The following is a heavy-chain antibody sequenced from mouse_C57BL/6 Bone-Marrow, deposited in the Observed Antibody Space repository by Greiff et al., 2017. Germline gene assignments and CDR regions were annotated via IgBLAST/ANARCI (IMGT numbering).Heavy chain of an antibody. CDR1: GYTFTDYY. CDR3: AREGDMVTPWYFDV. D-gene: IGHD2-2*01. CDR2: INPNNGGT. Sequence: EVQLQQSGPELVKPGASVKISCKASGYTFTDYYMNWVKQSHGKSLEWIGDINPNNGGTSYNQKFKGKATLTVDKSSSTAYMELRSLTSEDSAVYYCAREGDMVTPWYFDVWGTGTTVTVSS. J-gene: IGHJ1*03. V-gene: IGHV1-26*01.